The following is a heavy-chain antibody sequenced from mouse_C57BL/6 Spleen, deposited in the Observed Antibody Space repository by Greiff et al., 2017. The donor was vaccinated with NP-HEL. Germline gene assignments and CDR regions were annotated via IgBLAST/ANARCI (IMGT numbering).Heavy chain of an antibody. CDR3: ARFSIYYDYDDGFYAMDY. CDR1: GYTFTSYT. CDR2: INPSSGYT. V-gene: IGHV1-4*01. Sequence: VQLQQSGAELARPGASVKMSCKASGYTFTSYTMHWVKQRPGQGLEWIGYINPSSGYTKYNQKFKDKATLTADKSSSTAYMQLSSLTSEDSAVYYCARFSIYYDYDDGFYAMDYWGQGTSVTVSS. J-gene: IGHJ4*01. D-gene: IGHD2-4*01.